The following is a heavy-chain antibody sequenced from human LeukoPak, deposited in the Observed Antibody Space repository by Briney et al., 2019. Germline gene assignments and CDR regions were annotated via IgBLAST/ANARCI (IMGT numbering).Heavy chain of an antibody. J-gene: IGHJ6*03. CDR3: ARGGENYYYMDV. D-gene: IGHD3-10*01. CDR2: INHSGNT. V-gene: IGHV4-34*01. Sequence: SETLSLTCAVYGGSFSGYYWSWIRQPPGKGLEWIGEINHSGNTNYNPSLKSRVTISVDTSKNQFSLKLSSGTAADTAVYYCARGGENYYYMDVWGRGTRVTVSS. CDR1: GGSFSGYY.